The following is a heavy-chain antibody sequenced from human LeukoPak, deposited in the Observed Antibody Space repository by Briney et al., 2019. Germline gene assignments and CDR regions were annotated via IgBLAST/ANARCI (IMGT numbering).Heavy chain of an antibody. Sequence: TGGSLRLSCAASGFTFDDYAMHWVRQAPGKGLEWVSDISGSGGNTYYAGSVKGRFTISRDNSKNTLYLQMNSLRAEDTAVYYCAKSKWELHEFDYWGQGTLVTVSS. V-gene: IGHV3-23*01. D-gene: IGHD1-26*01. CDR2: ISGSGGNT. CDR1: GFTFDDYA. J-gene: IGHJ4*02. CDR3: AKSKWELHEFDY.